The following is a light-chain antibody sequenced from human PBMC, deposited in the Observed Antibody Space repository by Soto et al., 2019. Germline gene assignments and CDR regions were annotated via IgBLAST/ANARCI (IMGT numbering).Light chain of an antibody. J-gene: IGLJ3*02. CDR1: NSNIESNT. CDR2: SSD. Sequence: QPVLIQPPSASGTPGQRVTISCSGRNSNIESNTVSWYHQVPGTAPKVVIYSSDQRPSGVPDRLSASKSGTSASLAISGLQSADEGDYYCVAWDDRLNGGVFGGGTQLTVL. V-gene: IGLV1-44*01. CDR3: VAWDDRLNGGV.